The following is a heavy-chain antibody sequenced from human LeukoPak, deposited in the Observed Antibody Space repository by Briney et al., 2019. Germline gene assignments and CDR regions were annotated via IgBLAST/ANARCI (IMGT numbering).Heavy chain of an antibody. CDR1: GFTFSSYN. D-gene: IGHD6-6*01. J-gene: IGHJ4*02. Sequence: GGPLRLSCAASGFTFSSYNMNWVRQAPGKGLEWVSYISSSSSTIYYADSVKGRFTISRDNAKNSLYLQVNSLRDEDTAVYYCAREFSSSSGSVSDYWGQGTLVTVSS. CDR2: ISSSSSTI. CDR3: AREFSSSSGSVSDY. V-gene: IGHV3-48*02.